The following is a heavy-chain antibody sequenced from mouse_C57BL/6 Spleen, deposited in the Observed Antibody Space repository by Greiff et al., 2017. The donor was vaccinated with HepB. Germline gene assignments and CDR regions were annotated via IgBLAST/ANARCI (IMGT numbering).Heavy chain of an antibody. Sequence: EVKLVESGPELVKPGASVKMSCKASGYTFTSYVMHWVKQKPGQGLEWIGYIYPYNDGTKYNEKFKGKATLTSDKSSSTAYMELSSLTSEDSAVYYCARFLFCTTVVGYWGQGTTLTVSS. CDR3: ARFLFCTTVVGY. J-gene: IGHJ2*01. CDR2: IYPYNDGT. D-gene: IGHD1-1*01. V-gene: IGHV1-14*01. CDR1: GYTFTSYV.